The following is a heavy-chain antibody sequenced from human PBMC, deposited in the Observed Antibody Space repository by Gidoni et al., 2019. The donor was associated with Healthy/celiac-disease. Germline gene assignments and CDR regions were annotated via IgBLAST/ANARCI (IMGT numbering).Heavy chain of an antibody. CDR2: TYTSGST. CDR1: GGSISSVY. V-gene: IGHV4-4*07. Sequence: QVQLQESGPGLVKPSETLSLTCTVSGGSISSVYWSWILQPAGKGLEWIGRTYTSGSTNYTPSLKSVVTMSVDTSKTQFPQKLSSVTAADTAVYYCAREGPVRFGELSPHWGQGTLVTVSS. CDR3: AREGPVRFGELSPH. J-gene: IGHJ4*02. D-gene: IGHD3-10*01.